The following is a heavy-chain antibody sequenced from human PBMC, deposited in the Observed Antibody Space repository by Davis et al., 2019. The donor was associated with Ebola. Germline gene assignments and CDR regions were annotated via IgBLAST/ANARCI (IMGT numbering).Heavy chain of an antibody. CDR2: INTGNGNT. Sequence: ASVKVSCKASGYSFTNYAIHWVRQAPGQRLEWMGWINTGNGNTEYSQKFQGRVTITRDTSTRTAYLEVTNVTSEDTAVYYCAREWQNYFSYWGQGTLVTVSS. D-gene: IGHD2-8*01. CDR3: AREWQNYFSY. CDR1: GYSFTNYA. J-gene: IGHJ4*02. V-gene: IGHV1-3*04.